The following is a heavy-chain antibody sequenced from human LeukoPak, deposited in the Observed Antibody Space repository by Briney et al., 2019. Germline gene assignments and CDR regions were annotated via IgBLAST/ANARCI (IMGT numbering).Heavy chain of an antibody. CDR2: INHSGSS. CDR1: GGSFSGYY. D-gene: IGHD3-22*01. J-gene: IGHJ5*02. CDR3: ARGPMRGWFDP. Sequence: SETLSLTCVVYGGSFSGYYWSWIRQPAGKGLEWIGEINHSGSSNYNPSLKSRLTISVDMSKNQFSLRLTSVTAADTAVYYCARGPMRGWFDPWGQGTLVTVSS. V-gene: IGHV4-34*01.